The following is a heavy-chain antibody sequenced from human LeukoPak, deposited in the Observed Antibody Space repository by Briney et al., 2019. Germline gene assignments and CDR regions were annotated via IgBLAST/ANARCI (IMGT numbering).Heavy chain of an antibody. J-gene: IGHJ4*02. D-gene: IGHD3-10*01. Sequence: ASVKVSCKASGYTFTGYYMHWVRQAPGQGLEWMGRINPNSGGTNYARKFQGRVTMTRNTSISTAYMELSRLRSDDTAVYYCARGTYHYGSGSYSEWGQGTLVTVSS. CDR2: INPNSGGT. V-gene: IGHV1-2*06. CDR1: GYTFTGYY. CDR3: ARGTYHYGSGSYSE.